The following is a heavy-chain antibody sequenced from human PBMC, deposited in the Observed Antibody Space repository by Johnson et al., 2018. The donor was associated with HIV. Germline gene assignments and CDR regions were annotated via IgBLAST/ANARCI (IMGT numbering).Heavy chain of an antibody. CDR2: IKQDGSDK. CDR3: ARESLFITPRRDAAFDI. V-gene: IGHV3-7*05. D-gene: IGHD6-6*01. Sequence: VQLVESGGGLVQPGRSLRLSCAASGFTFSSYYMSWVRQAPGKGLEWVANIKQDGSDKYYVDSVKGRFTISRDNAKNSLYLQMNSLTAEDTALYYCARESLFITPRRDAAFDICGQRTMVTVSS. J-gene: IGHJ3*02. CDR1: GFTFSSYY.